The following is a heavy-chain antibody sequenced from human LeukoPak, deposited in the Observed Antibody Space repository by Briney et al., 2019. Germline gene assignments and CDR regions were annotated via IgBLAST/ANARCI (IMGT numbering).Heavy chain of an antibody. J-gene: IGHJ4*02. CDR2: SRNKANSYAT. V-gene: IGHV3-72*01. Sequence: GGSLRLSCAAFGFTFGDYYMDWVRQTPGKGLEWVGRSRNKANSYATEYVPSVKGRFTISRDASKNSLYLQINSLRTEDTAVYYCARDDGGSYDCWGQGTLVIVSS. CDR1: GFTFGDYY. D-gene: IGHD3-16*01. CDR3: ARDDGGSYDC.